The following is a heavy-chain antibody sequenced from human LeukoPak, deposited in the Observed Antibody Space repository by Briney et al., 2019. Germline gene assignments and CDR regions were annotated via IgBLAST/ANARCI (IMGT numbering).Heavy chain of an antibody. CDR2: IYYSGST. V-gene: IGHV4-59*12. CDR1: GGSISSYY. CDR3: ARDPTYYYDSSGKESAFDI. Sequence: SETLSLTCTVSGGSISSYYWSWIRQPPGKGLEWIGYIYYSGSTNYNPSLKSRVTISVDTSKNQFSLKLSSVTAADTAVYYCARDPTYYYDSSGKESAFDIWGQGTMVTVSS. D-gene: IGHD3-22*01. J-gene: IGHJ3*02.